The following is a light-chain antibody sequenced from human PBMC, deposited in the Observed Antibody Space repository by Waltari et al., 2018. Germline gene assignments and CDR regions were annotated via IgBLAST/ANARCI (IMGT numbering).Light chain of an antibody. Sequence: DIQLTQSPSFLSASVGDRVTITCRASQGISSSLAWFQQNPGRAPKLLIYAASTLPGGVPSRFSGSGSGTEFTLTIINLQPEDCATYYCQQANSDPLTFGGGTKVEMK. J-gene: IGKJ4*01. V-gene: IGKV1-9*01. CDR3: QQANSDPLT. CDR1: QGISSS. CDR2: AAS.